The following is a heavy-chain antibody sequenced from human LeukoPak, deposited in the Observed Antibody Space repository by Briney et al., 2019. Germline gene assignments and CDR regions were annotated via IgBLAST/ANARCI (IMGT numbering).Heavy chain of an antibody. CDR2: INHSGST. CDR1: GGSFSGYY. D-gene: IGHD5-18*01. V-gene: IGHV4-34*01. CDR3: ARGFLDTAMVTEYFDY. Sequence: SETLSLTCAVYGGSFSGYYWSWIRQPPGKGLEWIGEINHSGSTNYNPSLKSRVTISVDTSKNQFSLKLSPVTAADTAVYYCARGFLDTAMVTEYFDYWGQGTLVTVSS. J-gene: IGHJ4*02.